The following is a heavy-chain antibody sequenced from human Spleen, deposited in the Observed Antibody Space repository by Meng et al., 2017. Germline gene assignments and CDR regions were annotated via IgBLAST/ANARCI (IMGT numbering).Heavy chain of an antibody. J-gene: IGHJ4*02. V-gene: IGHV1-69*13. Sequence: SVKVSCKALGGIFSNYVIGWGRQAPGQGLEWMGGINAGIGRRNYAQKFHNRVTTTSDESTSTVYMELNRLTSEDTAVYFCARKAGNCISTTGYSLDCGGQGTLVTVSS. CDR1: GGIFSNYV. CDR3: ARKAGNCISTTGYSLDC. CDR2: INAGIGRR. D-gene: IGHD2-2*01.